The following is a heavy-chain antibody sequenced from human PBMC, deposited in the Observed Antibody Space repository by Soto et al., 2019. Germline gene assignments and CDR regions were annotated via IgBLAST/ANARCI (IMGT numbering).Heavy chain of an antibody. D-gene: IGHD3-9*01. J-gene: IGHJ6*02. CDR3: ARIRSYDILTGYYYYYGMDV. Sequence: SGPTLVNPTQTLTLTCTFSGFSLSTSGMCVSWIRQPPGKALEWLALIDWDDDKYYSTSLKTRLTISKDTSKNQVVLTMTNMDPVDTATYYCARIRSYDILTGYYYYYGMDVWGQGTTVTVSS. CDR1: GFSLSTSGMC. V-gene: IGHV2-70*01. CDR2: IDWDDDK.